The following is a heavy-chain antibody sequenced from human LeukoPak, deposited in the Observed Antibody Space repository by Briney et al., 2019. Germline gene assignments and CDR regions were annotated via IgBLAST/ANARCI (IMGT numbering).Heavy chain of an antibody. D-gene: IGHD3-10*01. CDR2: IYTSGSN. J-gene: IGHJ3*02. CDR3: ARSISYYYDAFDI. V-gene: IGHV4-61*02. CDR1: GVSISSGSYY. Sequence: PSETLSLTCTASGVSISSGSYYWSWIRQPAGKGQEWIGRIYTSGSNNYNPSLRSRVTISVDTSKKQFSLKLSSVTAADTAVYYCARSISYYYDAFDIWGQGTMVTVSS.